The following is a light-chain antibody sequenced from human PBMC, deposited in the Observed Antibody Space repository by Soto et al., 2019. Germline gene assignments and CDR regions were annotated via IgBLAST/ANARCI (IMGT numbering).Light chain of an antibody. J-gene: IGKJ4*01. V-gene: IGKV4-1*01. CDR1: RSVLYKSNNKKH. CDR3: QQYFDVPFT. Sequence: DIVITQSPDSLAVSLGDRATMNCKCIRSVLYKSNNKKHLAWYQKKQGKPPQLIIYWASTRESGVPERLSGSGYGTDLTLTISSMEAEDVAFYWCQQYFDVPFTFGGGTKVDI. CDR2: WAS.